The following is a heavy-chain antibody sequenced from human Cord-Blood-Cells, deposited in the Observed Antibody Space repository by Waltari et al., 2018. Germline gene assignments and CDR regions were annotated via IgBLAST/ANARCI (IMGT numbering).Heavy chain of an antibody. V-gene: IGHV1-69*01. J-gene: IGHJ6*02. CDR3: ASDQIISDYYYYGMDV. D-gene: IGHD3-10*01. CDR2: IIPIFGTA. Sequence: APGQGLEWMGGIIPIFGTANYAQKFQGRVTITADESTSTAYMELSSLRSEDTAVYYCASDQIISDYYYYGMDVWGQGTTVTVSS.